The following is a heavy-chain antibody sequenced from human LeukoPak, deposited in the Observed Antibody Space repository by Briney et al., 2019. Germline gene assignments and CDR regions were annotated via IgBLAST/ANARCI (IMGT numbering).Heavy chain of an antibody. Sequence: GGSLRLSCAASEFTVNTHYMNWVRQAPGKGLERVSIIYSGGSTDYADSVKGRFTISRDYSKNTLYLQMNSLRAEDTAIYYCARRAGEYSHPYDYWGQGTLVTVSS. J-gene: IGHJ4*02. V-gene: IGHV3-53*01. CDR2: IYSGGST. D-gene: IGHD2-15*01. CDR3: ARRAGEYSHPYDY. CDR1: EFTVNTHY.